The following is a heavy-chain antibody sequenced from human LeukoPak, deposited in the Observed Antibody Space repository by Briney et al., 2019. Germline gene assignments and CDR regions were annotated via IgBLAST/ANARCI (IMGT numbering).Heavy chain of an antibody. J-gene: IGHJ4*02. CDR2: INHSGST. V-gene: IGHV4-34*01. Sequence: SETLSLTCAVYGGSFSGYYWSWIRQPPGKGLEWIGEINHSGSTNYNPSLKSRVTISVDTSRNQFSLKLSSVTAADTAVYYCARGSGDTPSFDYWGQGTLVTVSS. D-gene: IGHD2-15*01. CDR1: GGSFSGYY. CDR3: ARGSGDTPSFDY.